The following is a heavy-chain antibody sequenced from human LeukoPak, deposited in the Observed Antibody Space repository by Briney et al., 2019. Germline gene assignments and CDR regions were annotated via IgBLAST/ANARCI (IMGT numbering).Heavy chain of an antibody. J-gene: IGHJ4*02. D-gene: IGHD5-12*01. CDR2: IIPILGIA. Sequence: GSSVKVSCKASGGTFSSYAISWVRQAPGQGLEWMGRIIPILGIANYAQKLQGRVTMTTDTSTSTAYMELRSLRSDDTAVYYCARDSRIVANYFDYWGQGTLVTVSS. V-gene: IGHV1-69*04. CDR1: GGTFSSYA. CDR3: ARDSRIVANYFDY.